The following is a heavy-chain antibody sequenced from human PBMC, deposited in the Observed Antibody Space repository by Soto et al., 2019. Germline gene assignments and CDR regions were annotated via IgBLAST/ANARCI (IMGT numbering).Heavy chain of an antibody. CDR2: ISAYNGNT. Sequence: ASVKVSCKASGYTFTSYGISWVRQAPGQGLEWMGWISAYNGNTNYAQKLQGRVTMTTDTSTSTAYMELRSLRSDDTAVYYCARDLAGARKTRGYSYGSTSLDYFDYWGQGTLVTVSS. D-gene: IGHD5-18*01. CDR1: GYTFTSYG. V-gene: IGHV1-18*01. CDR3: ARDLAGARKTRGYSYGSTSLDYFDY. J-gene: IGHJ4*02.